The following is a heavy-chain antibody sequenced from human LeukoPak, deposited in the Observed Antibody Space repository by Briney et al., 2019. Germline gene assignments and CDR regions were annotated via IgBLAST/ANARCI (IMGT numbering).Heavy chain of an antibody. V-gene: IGHV3-21*01. CDR1: GFTFSTYS. D-gene: IGHD6-6*01. Sequence: GGSLRLSCAASGFTFSTYSMNWVRQAPGKGLEWVSSISKSSTYTHYADSVKGRFTISRDIAKNSLYLEMNSLRVEDTAVYYCTRDPRHFDSCGQGTLVTVSS. CDR3: TRDPRHFDS. J-gene: IGHJ5*01. CDR2: ISKSSTYT.